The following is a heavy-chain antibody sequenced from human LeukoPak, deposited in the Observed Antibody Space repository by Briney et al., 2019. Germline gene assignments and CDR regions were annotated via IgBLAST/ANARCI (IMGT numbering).Heavy chain of an antibody. J-gene: IGHJ4*02. Sequence: GSLRLSCAASGFTFSGYEMNWVRQAPGKGLEWVSYISSSGSTIYYADSVKGRFTISRDNSKNSLYLQMNSLRTEDTALYYCAKDIQYDDSSGYYSPFDYWGQGTLVTVSS. V-gene: IGHV3-48*03. CDR1: GFTFSGYE. CDR3: AKDIQYDDSSGYYSPFDY. D-gene: IGHD3-22*01. CDR2: ISSSGSTI.